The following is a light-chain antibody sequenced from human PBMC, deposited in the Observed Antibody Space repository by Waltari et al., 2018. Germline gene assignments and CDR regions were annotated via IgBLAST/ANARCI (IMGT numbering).Light chain of an antibody. J-gene: IGKJ2*01. CDR3: QQYYSTPYT. CDR2: WAS. Sequence: DIVMTQSPDSLAVSLGERATINCKSSQSILYRSNNKHYLAWYQQKPGQPPKLLIYWASTRESGVPDRFSGSGSGTDVTLTISSLQAEDVAVYYCQQYYSTPYTFGQGTKLEIK. CDR1: QSILYRSNNKHY. V-gene: IGKV4-1*01.